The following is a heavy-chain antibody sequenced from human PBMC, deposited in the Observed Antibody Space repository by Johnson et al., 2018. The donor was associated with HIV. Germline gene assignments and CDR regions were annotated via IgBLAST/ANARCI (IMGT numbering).Heavy chain of an antibody. V-gene: IGHV3-66*01. CDR1: GFTFHDYG. CDR3: ARDASYYGSANDAFYI. J-gene: IGHJ3*02. CDR2: IYSGGST. Sequence: VQLVESGGGVVRPGGSLRLSCAASGFTFHDYGMSWVRQAPGQGLEWVSVIYSGGSTYYADSVKGRFTISRDNSKNTLYLQMNSLRAEDTAVYYCARDASYYGSANDAFYIWGQGTMVTVSS. D-gene: IGHD3-10*01.